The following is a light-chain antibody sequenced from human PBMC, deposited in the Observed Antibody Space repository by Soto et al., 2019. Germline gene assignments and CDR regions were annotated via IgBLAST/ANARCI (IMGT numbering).Light chain of an antibody. V-gene: IGKV3-20*01. Sequence: EIVLTQSPGTLSLSPGERATLSCRASQSVSSYLAWYQQKPGQAPRLLIYDASNRATGIPARFSGSGSGTDFSLTIIRLEPEDFAVYYCQQYGTSPQTFGQGTRLEIK. CDR1: QSVSSY. CDR2: DAS. CDR3: QQYGTSPQT. J-gene: IGKJ5*01.